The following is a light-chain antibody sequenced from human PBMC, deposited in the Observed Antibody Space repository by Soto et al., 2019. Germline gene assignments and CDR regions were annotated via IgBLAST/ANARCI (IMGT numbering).Light chain of an antibody. CDR2: DAS. V-gene: IGKV1-5*01. CDR1: QSISSW. CDR3: QQYNSYSPS. J-gene: IGKJ1*01. Sequence: DIQMTQSPLSLSASVGDRVTITCRASQSISSWLAWYQQKPGKAPKLLIYDASSLESGVPSRFSGSGSGTEFTLTISSLQPDDFATYYCQQYNSYSPSFGQGTKVEIK.